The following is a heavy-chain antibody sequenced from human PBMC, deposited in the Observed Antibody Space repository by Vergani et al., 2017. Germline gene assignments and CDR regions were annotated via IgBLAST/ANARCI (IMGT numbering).Heavy chain of an antibody. D-gene: IGHD6-13*01. V-gene: IGHV4-59*11. CDR2: IYYSGST. Sequence: QVQLQESGPGLVKPSETLSLTCTVSGGSISSHYWSWIRQPPGKGLEWIGYIYYSGSTNSNPSLKSRVTIAVDTSKNQFSLKLSSVTAADTAVYYCAREAAGYFDYWGQGTLVTVSS. J-gene: IGHJ4*02. CDR3: AREAAGYFDY. CDR1: GGSISSHY.